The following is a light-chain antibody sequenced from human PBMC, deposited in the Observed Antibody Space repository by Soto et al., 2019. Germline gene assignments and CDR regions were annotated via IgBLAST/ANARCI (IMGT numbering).Light chain of an antibody. CDR3: SSYTTSNTQV. Sequence: ALTQPASVSGSPGQSITISCTGTSSDVGTYNYVSWYQHRPGKAPKLMIYDVSYRPSGVSNRFSGSKSANTASLTISGLQAEDEADYYCSSYTTSNTQVFGGGTKLTVL. V-gene: IGLV2-14*01. J-gene: IGLJ3*02. CDR2: DVS. CDR1: SSDVGTYNY.